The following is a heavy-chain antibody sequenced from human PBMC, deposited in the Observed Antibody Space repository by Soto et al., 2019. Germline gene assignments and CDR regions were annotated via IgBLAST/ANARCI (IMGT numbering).Heavy chain of an antibody. V-gene: IGHV3-30-3*01. CDR3: AREWDMVTDY. J-gene: IGHJ4*02. Sequence: QVQLVESGGGVVQPGRSLRLSCAASGFTFSSYAMHWVRQAPGKGLEWVAVISYDGSNKYYADSVKGRFTISRDNSKNTRYLQINSLRAEDTAVYYCAREWDMVTDYWGQGTLVTVSS. D-gene: IGHD2-15*01. CDR2: ISYDGSNK. CDR1: GFTFSSYA.